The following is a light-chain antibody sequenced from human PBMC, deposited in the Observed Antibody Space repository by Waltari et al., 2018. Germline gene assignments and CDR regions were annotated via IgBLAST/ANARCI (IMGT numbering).Light chain of an antibody. CDR2: AVS. J-gene: IGLJ1*01. CDR1: PSDICAYDY. CDR3: SSYSYITTLQI. Sequence: QSALTQPASVSGSLGQSLTISCTGTPSDICAYDYVHWYPQPPGKAPKLILFAVSHRPSGISNRFSGSKSGDTASLTISGLQPEDEADYYCSSYSYITTLQIFGTGTRLTV. V-gene: IGLV2-14*01.